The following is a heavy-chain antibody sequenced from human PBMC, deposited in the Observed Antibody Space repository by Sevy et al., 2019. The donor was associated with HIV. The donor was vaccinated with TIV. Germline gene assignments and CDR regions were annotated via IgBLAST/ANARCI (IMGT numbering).Heavy chain of an antibody. D-gene: IGHD3-16*01. CDR3: AKFKKRPHVWLPGGLDV. V-gene: IGHV3-7*01. Sequence: GGSLRLSCVASGFIVNNYWMTWVRQAPGKGLEWVANTKDDGSEKYYVGSVKGRFTISRDDAENSLFLQMNRLRVEDTAVYYCAKFKKRPHVWLPGGLDVWGQGTTVTVSS. J-gene: IGHJ6*02. CDR2: TKDDGSEK. CDR1: GFIVNNYW.